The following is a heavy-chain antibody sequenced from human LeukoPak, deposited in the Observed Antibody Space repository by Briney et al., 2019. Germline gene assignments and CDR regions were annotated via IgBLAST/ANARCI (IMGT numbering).Heavy chain of an antibody. CDR1: GFTFSSYG. D-gene: IGHD6-6*01. CDR3: AKDIAAHPYYFDY. V-gene: IGHV3-33*06. Sequence: GGSLRLSCAASGFTFSSYGMHWVRQAPGKGLEWVAVIWYDGSNKYYADSVKGRFTISRDNSKNTLYLQMNSLRAEDTAVYYCAKDIAAHPYYFDYRGQGTLVTVSS. J-gene: IGHJ4*02. CDR2: IWYDGSNK.